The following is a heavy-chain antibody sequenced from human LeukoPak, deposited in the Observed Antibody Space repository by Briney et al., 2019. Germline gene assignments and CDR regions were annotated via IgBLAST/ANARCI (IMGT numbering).Heavy chain of an antibody. D-gene: IGHD3-9*01. Sequence: PGGSLRLSCAASGFTFSSYEMNWVRQAPGRGLEWVSYISSSGSTIYYADSVKGRFTISRDNAKNSPYLQMNSLRAEDTAVYYCAGIPLRYFDWLFASDYWGQGTLVTVSS. CDR3: AGIPLRYFDWLFASDY. CDR2: ISSSGSTI. V-gene: IGHV3-48*03. J-gene: IGHJ4*02. CDR1: GFTFSSYE.